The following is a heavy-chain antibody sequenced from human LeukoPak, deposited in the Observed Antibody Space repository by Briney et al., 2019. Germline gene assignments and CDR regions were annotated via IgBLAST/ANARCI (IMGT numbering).Heavy chain of an antibody. D-gene: IGHD2-8*01. Sequence: ASVRVSCTASGYTFTSYYMHWVRQAPGRGLEGMGIINPSGGSTSYAQKFQGRVTMTRDTSTSTVYMELSSLRSEDTAVYYCARGVSCTNGVCYTSYYYYYGMDVWGQGTTVTVSS. V-gene: IGHV1-46*01. J-gene: IGHJ6*02. CDR2: INPSGGST. CDR3: ARGVSCTNGVCYTSYYYYYGMDV. CDR1: GYTFTSYY.